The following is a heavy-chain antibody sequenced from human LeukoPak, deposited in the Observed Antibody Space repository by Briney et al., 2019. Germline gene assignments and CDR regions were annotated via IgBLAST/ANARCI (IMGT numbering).Heavy chain of an antibody. V-gene: IGHV3-21*04. CDR3: AKRRYTYDGFDL. D-gene: IGHD5-18*01. J-gene: IGHJ3*01. Sequence: GGSLRLSCAASGFTFSSYSMNWVRQAPGKGLEWVSSISSSSSYIYYADSVKGRFTISRDNSKNTLYLQMNSLRAEDTAVYYCAKRRYTYDGFDLWGQGTMVTVSS. CDR1: GFTFSSYS. CDR2: ISSSSSYI.